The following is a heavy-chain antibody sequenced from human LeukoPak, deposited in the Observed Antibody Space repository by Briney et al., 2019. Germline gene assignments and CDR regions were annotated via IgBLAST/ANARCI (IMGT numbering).Heavy chain of an antibody. CDR3: AKGGIAVAGTWFDP. CDR1: ELSVGSNY. Sequence: GGSLRLSCAASELSVGSNYMTWVRQAPGKGLEWVSGISWNGGNIGYADSVKGRLIISRDNARNSLYLQMNSLRAEDMALYYCAKGGIAVAGTWFDPWGQGTLVTVSS. D-gene: IGHD6-19*01. CDR2: ISWNGGNI. J-gene: IGHJ5*02. V-gene: IGHV3-9*03.